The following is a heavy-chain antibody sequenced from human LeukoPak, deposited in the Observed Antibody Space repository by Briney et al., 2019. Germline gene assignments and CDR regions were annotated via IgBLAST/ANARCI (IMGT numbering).Heavy chain of an antibody. CDR3: ARRVSGLFDY. CDR2: IYPGDSDT. CDR1: GYSFTSYW. V-gene: IGHV5-51*01. J-gene: IGHJ4*02. D-gene: IGHD2-15*01. Sequence: GESLQISCKDSGYSFTSYWIGWVRPMPGKGLEWMGIIYPGDSDTGYSPSFQGQVTISADKSISTAYLQWSSLKASDTAMYYCARRVSGLFDYWGQGTLVTVSS.